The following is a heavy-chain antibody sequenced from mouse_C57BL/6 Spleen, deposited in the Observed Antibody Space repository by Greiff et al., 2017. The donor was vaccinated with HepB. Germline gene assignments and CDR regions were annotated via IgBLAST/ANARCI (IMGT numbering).Heavy chain of an antibody. V-gene: IGHV1-72*01. CDR3: ASHYYGSSPWYFDV. CDR2: IDPNSGGT. Sequence: QVQLKQPGAELVKPGASVKLSCKASGYTFTSYWMHWVKQRPGRGLEWIGRIDPNSGGTKYNEKFKSKATLTVDKPSSTAYMQLSSLTSEDSAVYYCASHYYGSSPWYFDVWGTGTTVTVSS. D-gene: IGHD1-1*01. J-gene: IGHJ1*03. CDR1: GYTFTSYW.